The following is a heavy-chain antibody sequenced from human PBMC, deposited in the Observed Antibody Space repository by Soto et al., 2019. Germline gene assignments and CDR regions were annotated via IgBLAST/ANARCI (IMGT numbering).Heavy chain of an antibody. CDR1: RFTFSTYW. CDR3: VGGNALDV. V-gene: IGHV3-7*01. Sequence: EVQLVESGGGLVQPGGSLRLSCAASRFTFSTYWMTWVRQTPGKGLEWVANIHQDGNEKYYMDSVKGRFTISRDNAKNSLYLQMTSLRAEDTAVYYCVGGNALDVWGQGTTVTVSS. CDR2: IHQDGNEK. J-gene: IGHJ6*02.